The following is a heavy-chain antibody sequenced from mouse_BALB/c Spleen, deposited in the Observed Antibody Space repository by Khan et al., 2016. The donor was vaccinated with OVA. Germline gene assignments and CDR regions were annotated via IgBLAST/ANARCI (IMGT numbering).Heavy chain of an antibody. CDR2: IWSDGSP. D-gene: IGHD2-10*01. V-gene: IGHV2-6-1*01. J-gene: IGHJ4*01. Sequence: VQLQESGPGLVAPSQRLSITCTISGFSLTNYGVHWVRLPPGQGLEWLVVIWSDGSPTYISDIKSRLSISKDNSKNQVFLKMNSLQTEYTYMYYCARRPYYHYYVMDYWGQGTLGTVSS. CDR3: ARRPYYHYYVMDY. CDR1: GFSLTNYG.